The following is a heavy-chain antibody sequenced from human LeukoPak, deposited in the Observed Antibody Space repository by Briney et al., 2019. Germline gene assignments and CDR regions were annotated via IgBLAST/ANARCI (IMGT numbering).Heavy chain of an antibody. D-gene: IGHD3-22*01. CDR3: ARDKEYDSSGYLDY. J-gene: IGHJ4*02. V-gene: IGHV3-48*01. Sequence: GGSLRLSCAASGFTFSSYSMNWVRQAPGKGLEWVSYISSSSSSIYYADSVKGRFTISRDNAKNSLYLQMNSLRAEDTAVYYCARDKEYDSSGYLDYWGQGTLVTVSS. CDR2: ISSSSSSI. CDR1: GFTFSSYS.